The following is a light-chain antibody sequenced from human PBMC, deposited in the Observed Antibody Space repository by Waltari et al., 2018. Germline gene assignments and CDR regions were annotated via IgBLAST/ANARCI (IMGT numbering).Light chain of an antibody. CDR2: WAS. CDR1: QSVLYSSNNKNY. V-gene: IGKV4-1*01. J-gene: IGKJ2*01. CDR3: QQYYSTPYT. Sequence: DIMMTQSPDSLAVSLGERATINCKSSQSVLYSSNNKNYLAWYQQTPGQPPKLLIYWASTRESGVPDRFSGSGSGTDFTLTISSLQAEDVAVYYCQQYYSTPYTFGQG.